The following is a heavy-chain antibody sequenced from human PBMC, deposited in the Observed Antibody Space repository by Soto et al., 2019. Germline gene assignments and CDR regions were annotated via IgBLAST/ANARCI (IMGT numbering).Heavy chain of an antibody. Sequence: KGLEWVSLIQSGGRTYYAGSVKGRFTISRDNSKNTLFLQMNSLRVEDTAVYYCVFFFQAEDGIRDVRSVSAFLLNRSSDL. V-gene: IGHV3-66*01. J-gene: IGHJ2*01. CDR3: VFFFQAEDGIRDVRSVSAFLLNRSSDL. CDR2: IQSGGRT. D-gene: IGHD3-10*02.